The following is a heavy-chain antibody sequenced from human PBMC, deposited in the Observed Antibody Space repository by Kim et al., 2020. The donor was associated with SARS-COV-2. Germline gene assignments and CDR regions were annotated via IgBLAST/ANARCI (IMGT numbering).Heavy chain of an antibody. D-gene: IGHD6-19*01. CDR2: INHSGST. Sequence: SETLSLTCAVYGGSFTPPPWRWIRQPPGKGLEWIGEINHSGSTNYNPSLKSRVTISVDTSKNQFSLKLSSVTAADTAVYYCARVGPTAVAGFRNNNWDYWGQGTLVTVSS. V-gene: IGHV4-34*01. CDR1: GGSFTPPP. CDR3: ARVGPTAVAGFRNNNWDY. J-gene: IGHJ4*02.